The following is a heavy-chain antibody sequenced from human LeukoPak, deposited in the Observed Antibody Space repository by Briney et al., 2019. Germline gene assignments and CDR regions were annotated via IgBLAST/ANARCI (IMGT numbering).Heavy chain of an antibody. V-gene: IGHV3-20*04. Sequence: GGSLRLSCAASGFTFDDYGMSWVRQAPGKGLEWVSGINWNGGSTGYADSVKGRFTISRDNAKNSLYLQMNSLRAEDTALYYCARERGSYRAPYFDYWGQGTLVTVSS. CDR2: INWNGGST. CDR1: GFTFDDYG. J-gene: IGHJ4*02. CDR3: ARERGSYRAPYFDY. D-gene: IGHD1-26*01.